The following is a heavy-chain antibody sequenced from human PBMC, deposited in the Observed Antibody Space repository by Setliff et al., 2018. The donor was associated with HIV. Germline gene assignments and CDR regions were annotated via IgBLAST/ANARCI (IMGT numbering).Heavy chain of an antibody. CDR1: GDSISSGGHY. CDR3: ASRDTSRYFDDY. J-gene: IGHJ4*02. CDR2: IHYSGST. Sequence: SETLSLTCSVSGDSISSGGHYWSWIRQSPGKGLEWIGYIHYSGSTYFNPSLKSRVSISTGTSKNQFSLKLTSVTAADTAVYYCASRDTSRYFDDYWGQGTLVTVPQ. V-gene: IGHV4-30-4*08. D-gene: IGHD3-22*01.